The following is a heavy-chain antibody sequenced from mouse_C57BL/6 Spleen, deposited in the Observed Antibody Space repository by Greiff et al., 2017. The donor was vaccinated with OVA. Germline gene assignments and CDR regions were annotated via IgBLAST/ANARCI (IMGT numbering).Heavy chain of an antibody. CDR3: AREITTVKGYYAMDY. Sequence: VQLQQSGPELVKPGASVKISCKASGYAFSSSWMNWVKQRPGQGLEWIGRIYPGDGDTNYNGKFKGKATLTADKSSSTAYMQLSSLTSEDSAVYFCAREITTVKGYYAMDYWGQGTSVTVSS. CDR1: GYAFSSSW. J-gene: IGHJ4*01. CDR2: IYPGDGDT. D-gene: IGHD1-1*01. V-gene: IGHV1-82*01.